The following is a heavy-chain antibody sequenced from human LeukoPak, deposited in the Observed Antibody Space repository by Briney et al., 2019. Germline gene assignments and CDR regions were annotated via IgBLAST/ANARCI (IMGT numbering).Heavy chain of an antibody. J-gene: IGHJ3*02. D-gene: IGHD4-17*01. Sequence: SETLSLTCTVSGGSISSYYWSWIRQPPGKGLEWIGYIYYSGSTYYNPSLKSRVTISVDTSKNQFSLKLSSVTAADTAVYYCALGYGDFDAFDIWGQGTMVTVSS. CDR1: GGSISSYY. CDR2: IYYSGST. CDR3: ALGYGDFDAFDI. V-gene: IGHV4-59*06.